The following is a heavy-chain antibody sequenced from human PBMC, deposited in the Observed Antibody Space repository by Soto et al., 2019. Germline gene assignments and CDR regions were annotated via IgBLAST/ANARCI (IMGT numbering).Heavy chain of an antibody. D-gene: IGHD6-19*01. CDR1: GFTFSSYA. V-gene: IGHV3-30-3*01. Sequence: PGGSLRLSCAASGFTFSSYAMHWVRQAPGKGLEWVAVISYDGSNKYYADSVKGRFTISRDNSKNTLYLQMNSLRAEDTAVYYCARGSAGPGIAVVREAFDIWGQGTMVTVSS. CDR3: ARGSAGPGIAVVREAFDI. CDR2: ISYDGSNK. J-gene: IGHJ3*02.